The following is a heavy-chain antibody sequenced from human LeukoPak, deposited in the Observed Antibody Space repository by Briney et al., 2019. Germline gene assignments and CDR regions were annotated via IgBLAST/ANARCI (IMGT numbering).Heavy chain of an antibody. D-gene: IGHD6-13*01. CDR3: AKVAPGYSKNWFDP. CDR1: GGSFSGHY. J-gene: IGHJ5*02. Sequence: SETLSLTCAVYGGSFSGHYWSWIRQPPGKGLEWIGEINHSGSTNYNPSLKSRVTISVDTSKNQFSLKLSSVTAADTAVYYCAKVAPGYSKNWFDPWGQGTLVTVSS. CDR2: INHSGST. V-gene: IGHV4-34*01.